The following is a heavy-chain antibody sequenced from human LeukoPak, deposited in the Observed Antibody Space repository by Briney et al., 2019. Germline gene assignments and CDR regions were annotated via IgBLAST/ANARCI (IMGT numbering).Heavy chain of an antibody. V-gene: IGHV3-21*01. J-gene: IGHJ6*02. Sequence: GGSLRLSCAASGFTFSAYTMNWVRQAPGKGLEWVSSMSGIGGFVHYADSVKGRFTIPRDNAKSSLYLQMNSLRAEDTAVYFCARDDYSDSPTYYNGMDVWGQGTAVTVSS. D-gene: IGHD4/OR15-4a*01. CDR2: MSGIGGFV. CDR3: ARDDYSDSPTYYNGMDV. CDR1: GFTFSAYT.